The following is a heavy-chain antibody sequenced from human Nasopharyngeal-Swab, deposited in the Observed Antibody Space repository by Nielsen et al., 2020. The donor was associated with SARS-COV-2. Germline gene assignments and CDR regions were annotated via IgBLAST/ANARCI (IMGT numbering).Heavy chain of an antibody. V-gene: IGHV5-51*01. D-gene: IGHD1-26*01. CDR1: GYSFTSYW. Sequence: GESLKISCKGSGYSFTSYWIGWVRQMPGKGLEWMGIIYPGDSDTRYSPSFQGQVTISADKSISTAYLQWSSLKASDTAMYYCASQSGSYYDIADAFDIWGQGTMVTVSS. CDR3: ASQSGSYYDIADAFDI. CDR2: IYPGDSDT. J-gene: IGHJ3*02.